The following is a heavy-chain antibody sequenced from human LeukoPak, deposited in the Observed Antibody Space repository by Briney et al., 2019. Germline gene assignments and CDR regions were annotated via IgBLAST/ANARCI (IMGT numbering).Heavy chain of an antibody. V-gene: IGHV1-2*02. J-gene: IGHJ6*02. Sequence: GASVKVSCKASGYTFTGYYMHWVGQAPGQGLEWMGWINSNSGGTNYAQKFQGRVTMTRDTSISTAYMELSRLRSDDTAVYYCAREYGDLYYGMDVWGQGTTVTVSS. CDR1: GYTFTGYY. D-gene: IGHD4-17*01. CDR3: AREYGDLYYGMDV. CDR2: INSNSGGT.